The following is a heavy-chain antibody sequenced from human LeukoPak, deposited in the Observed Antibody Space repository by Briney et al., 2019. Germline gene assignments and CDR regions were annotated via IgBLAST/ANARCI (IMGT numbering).Heavy chain of an antibody. CDR2: INNSGNT. J-gene: IGHJ2*01. Sequence: SETLSLTCTVSGGSLSSYYLSWIRQPAGKGLEWIGRINNSGNTNYKPSLKSRVTMSVDTSKNQFSLKLSSVTAADTAVYYCARVSSSWYQDWYFDLWGRGTLVTVSS. CDR1: GGSLSSYY. V-gene: IGHV4-4*07. D-gene: IGHD6-13*01. CDR3: ARVSSSWYQDWYFDL.